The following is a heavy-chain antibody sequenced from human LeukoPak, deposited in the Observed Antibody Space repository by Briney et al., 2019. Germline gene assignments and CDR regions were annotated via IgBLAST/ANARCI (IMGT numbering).Heavy chain of an antibody. Sequence: PGGSLRLSCAASGFTFTTYSMNWVRQAPGKGLEWISYIGSGGSTMYYADSVKGRFTISRDNAKNSLYLQMNSLRDEDTAVYYCARGWTYGLDYWGQGTLVTVSS. V-gene: IGHV3-48*02. CDR1: GFTFTTYS. CDR2: IGSGGSTM. CDR3: ARGWTYGLDY. D-gene: IGHD3-10*01. J-gene: IGHJ4*02.